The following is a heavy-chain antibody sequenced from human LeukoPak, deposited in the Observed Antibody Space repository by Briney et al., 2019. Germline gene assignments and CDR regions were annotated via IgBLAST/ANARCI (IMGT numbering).Heavy chain of an antibody. D-gene: IGHD3-22*01. CDR3: AKDHGVTMIVVVIREDAFDI. V-gene: IGHV3-30*02. Sequence: GSLRLSCAASGFTFSSYGMHWVRQAPGKGLEWVAFIRYDGSNKYYADSVKGRFTISRDNSKNTLYLQMNSLRAEDTAVYYCAKDHGVTMIVVVIREDAFDIWGQGTMVTVSS. J-gene: IGHJ3*02. CDR2: IRYDGSNK. CDR1: GFTFSSYG.